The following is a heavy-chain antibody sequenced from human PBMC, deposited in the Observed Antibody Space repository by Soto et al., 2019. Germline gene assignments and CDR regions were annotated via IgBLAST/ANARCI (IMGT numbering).Heavy chain of an antibody. V-gene: IGHV3-23*01. CDR2: ISGSGGRT. CDR3: ATSDYGDRRTGYYYYYYMDV. J-gene: IGHJ6*03. Sequence: GGSLRLSCAASGFTFSSYAMSWVRQAPGKGLEWVSAISGSGGRTYYAHSGKGRFTMSKSKSKNTLYLQMNSLKAEDTAVYYCATSDYGDRRTGYYYYYYMDVWGKGTTVTVSS. CDR1: GFTFSSYA. D-gene: IGHD4-17*01.